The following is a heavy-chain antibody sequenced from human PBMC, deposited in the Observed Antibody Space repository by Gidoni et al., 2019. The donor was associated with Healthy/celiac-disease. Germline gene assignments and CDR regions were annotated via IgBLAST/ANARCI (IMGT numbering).Heavy chain of an antibody. J-gene: IGHJ4*02. CDR1: GSTFSNYW. CDR3: ARDTVAGIYYDY. Sequence: EVQLVESGGGLVQPGGSLRLSCAASGSTFSNYWMRWVRQAQGKGLEWVGNIKQDGSEKYYVDSVKGRFTISRDNAKKSLYLQMNSLRAEDTAVYYCARDTVAGIYYDYWGQGTLVTVSS. D-gene: IGHD6-19*01. CDR2: IKQDGSEK. V-gene: IGHV3-7*01.